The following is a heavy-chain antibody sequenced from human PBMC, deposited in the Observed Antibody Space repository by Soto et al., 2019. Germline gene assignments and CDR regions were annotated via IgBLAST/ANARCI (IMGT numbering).Heavy chain of an antibody. Sequence: QVQLVQSGAEVKKPGSSVKVSCKASGGTFSSYTISWVRQAPGQGLEWMGRIIPILGIANYAQKIQGRVTITADKCTSTAYMELSSLRSEDTAVYYCASLAVADVAFDLWGQGTMVTVSS. CDR2: IIPILGIA. CDR3: ASLAVADVAFDL. J-gene: IGHJ3*01. D-gene: IGHD6-19*01. CDR1: GGTFSSYT. V-gene: IGHV1-69*02.